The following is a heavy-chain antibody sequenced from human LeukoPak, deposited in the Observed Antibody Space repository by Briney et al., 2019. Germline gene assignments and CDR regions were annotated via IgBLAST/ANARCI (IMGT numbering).Heavy chain of an antibody. CDR3: ARHRGYSDYAPTWDTTVIYDY. V-gene: IGHV1-46*01. CDR2: INPSGGST. J-gene: IGHJ4*02. Sequence: ASVKVSCKASGYTFTSYYMHWVRQAPGQGLEWMGIINPSGGSTSYAQKFQGRVTMTRDTSTSTVYMELSSLRSEDTAVYYCARHRGYSDYAPTWDTTVIYDYWGQGTLVTVSS. CDR1: GYTFTSYY. D-gene: IGHD5-12*01.